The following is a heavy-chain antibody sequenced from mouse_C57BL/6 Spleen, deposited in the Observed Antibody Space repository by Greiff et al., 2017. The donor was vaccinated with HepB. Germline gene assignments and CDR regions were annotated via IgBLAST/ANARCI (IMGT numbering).Heavy chain of an antibody. V-gene: IGHV5-17*01. Sequence: EVMLVESGGGLVKPGGSLKLSCAASGFTFSDYGMHWVRQAPEKGLEWVAYISSGSSTIYYADTVKGRFTISRDNAKNTLFLQMTSLRSEDTAMYYCARGDDGYLAWFAYWGQGTLVTVSA. CDR2: ISSGSSTI. CDR1: GFTFSDYG. CDR3: ARGDDGYLAWFAY. D-gene: IGHD2-3*01. J-gene: IGHJ3*01.